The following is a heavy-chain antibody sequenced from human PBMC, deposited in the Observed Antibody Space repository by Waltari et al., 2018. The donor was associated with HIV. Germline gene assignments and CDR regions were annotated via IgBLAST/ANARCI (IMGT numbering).Heavy chain of an antibody. V-gene: IGHV7-4-1*02. CDR1: GSPFTDFA. CDR3: ARLNLKNGHLPSY. Sequence: QVQLVQSGSELRTPGASVTVACKTSGSPFTDFALNWVRQAPGQGLQWMGWINTETGKPAYAQDFTGRFVISLDTSVSTTYLQISSLKAEDTAVYYCARLNLKNGHLPSYWGQGTLVTVSS. D-gene: IGHD2-8*01. J-gene: IGHJ4*02. CDR2: INTETGKP.